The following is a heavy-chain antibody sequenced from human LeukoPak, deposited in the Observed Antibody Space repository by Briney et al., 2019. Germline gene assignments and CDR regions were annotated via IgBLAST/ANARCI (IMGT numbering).Heavy chain of an antibody. Sequence: GGSLRLSCAASGFTFSSYAMHWVRQAPGKGLEWVAVISYDGSNKYYADSVKGRFTISRDNSKNTLYLQMNSLRAEDTAVYYCAKLKGQLVPHFDYWGQGTLVTVSS. CDR2: ISYDGSNK. J-gene: IGHJ4*02. D-gene: IGHD6-6*01. V-gene: IGHV3-30-3*02. CDR3: AKLKGQLVPHFDY. CDR1: GFTFSSYA.